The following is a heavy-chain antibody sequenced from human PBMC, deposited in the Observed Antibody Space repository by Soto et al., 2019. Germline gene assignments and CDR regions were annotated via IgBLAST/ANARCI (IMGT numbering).Heavy chain of an antibody. CDR1: GFNFNNYG. J-gene: IGHJ6*02. CDR3: ARRQISPPTRGAASARGGMDV. CDR2: IWNDGNGY. Sequence: QVQLVESGGGVVQPGRSLRLSCAASGFNFNNYGMHWVRQAAGKGLEWVAVIWNDGNGYYYANSVKGRFTISRDNSKNTLYLQMSSLRAEDTAVYYCARRQISPPTRGAASARGGMDVWGQGTTVTVSS. V-gene: IGHV3-33*01. D-gene: IGHD6-13*01.